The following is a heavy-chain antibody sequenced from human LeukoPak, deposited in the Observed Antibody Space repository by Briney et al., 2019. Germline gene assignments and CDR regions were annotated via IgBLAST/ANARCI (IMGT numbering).Heavy chain of an antibody. CDR1: GFTFSSYS. Sequence: GGSLRLSCAASGFTFSSYSMNWVRQAPGKGLEWVSSISSSSSYIYYADSVKGRFTISRDNAKNSLFLQLNSLRAEDTAVYYCAREDASSFDYWGQGTLVTVSS. D-gene: IGHD6-13*01. V-gene: IGHV3-21*01. CDR3: AREDASSFDY. CDR2: ISSSSSYI. J-gene: IGHJ4*02.